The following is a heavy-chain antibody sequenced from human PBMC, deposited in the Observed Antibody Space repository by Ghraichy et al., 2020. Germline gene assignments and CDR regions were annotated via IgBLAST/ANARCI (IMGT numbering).Heavy chain of an antibody. D-gene: IGHD1-14*01. Sequence: NVSAISSNGCSTYYADSVKGRFTISRDNSKNTLYLQMSSLRAEDTAVYYCVKDQATPGRRDAFDIWC. CDR2: ISSNGCST. J-gene: IGHJ3*02. CDR3: VKDQATPGRRDAFDI. V-gene: IGHV3-64D*06.